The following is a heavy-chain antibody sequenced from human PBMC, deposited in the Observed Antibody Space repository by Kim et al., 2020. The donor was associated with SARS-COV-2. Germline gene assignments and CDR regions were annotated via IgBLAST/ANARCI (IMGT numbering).Heavy chain of an antibody. Sequence: GGSLRLSCAASGFAFSSYAMSWVRQAPGKGLEWVSFVYSDSSGTDYGDSVKGRFTISRDNSRNTLYLQMNSLRVEDTAVYYCARLGKEDWLARYYFDYWGQGTLVTVSS. J-gene: IGHJ4*02. V-gene: IGHV3-23*03. CDR2: VYSDSSGT. CDR1: GFAFSSYA. D-gene: IGHD3-9*01. CDR3: ARLGKEDWLARYYFDY.